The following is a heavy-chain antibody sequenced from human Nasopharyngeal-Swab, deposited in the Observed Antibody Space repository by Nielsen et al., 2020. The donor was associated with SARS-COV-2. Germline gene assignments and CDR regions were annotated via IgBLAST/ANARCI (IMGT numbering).Heavy chain of an antibody. V-gene: IGHV1-3*01. Sequence: ASVKVSCKASGYTFTSYAMHWVRQAPGQRLEWMGWINAGNGNTKYSQKFQERVTITRDMSTSTAYMELSSLRSEDTAIHYCAADDVQRCSWGQGTLVTVSS. CDR1: GYTFTSYA. J-gene: IGHJ1*01. CDR2: INAGNGNT. D-gene: IGHD5-18*01. CDR3: AADDVQRCS.